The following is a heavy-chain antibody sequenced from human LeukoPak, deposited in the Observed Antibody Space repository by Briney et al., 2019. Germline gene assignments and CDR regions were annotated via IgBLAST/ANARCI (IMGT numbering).Heavy chain of an antibody. V-gene: IGHV4-39*01. D-gene: IGHD3-22*01. CDR3: ARNASTMIVPGGWFDP. CDR1: GGFIRSSGYY. J-gene: IGHJ5*02. Sequence: SETLSLTCTVSGGFIRSSGYYWGWLRQPPGKGLEWIGSIYYSGSTSYTPSLKSRVTMTVDTSQNQFSLKLSSVTAADTAVYYCARNASTMIVPGGWFDPWGQGTLVTVSS. CDR2: IYYSGST.